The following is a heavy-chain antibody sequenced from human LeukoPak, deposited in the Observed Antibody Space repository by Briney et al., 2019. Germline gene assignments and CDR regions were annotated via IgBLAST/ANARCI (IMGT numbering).Heavy chain of an antibody. V-gene: IGHV3-21*01. CDR1: GFTFSSYS. J-gene: IGHJ5*02. D-gene: IGHD3-10*01. Sequence: GGSLRLSCAASGFTFSSYSMNWVRQAPGKGLEWVSSISSSSSNIYYADPVKGRFTISRDNAKNSLSLQMNSLRAEDTAVYYCARPLMYYYGSETYFWFDPWGQGTLVTVSS. CDR3: ARPLMYYYGSETYFWFDP. CDR2: ISSSSSNI.